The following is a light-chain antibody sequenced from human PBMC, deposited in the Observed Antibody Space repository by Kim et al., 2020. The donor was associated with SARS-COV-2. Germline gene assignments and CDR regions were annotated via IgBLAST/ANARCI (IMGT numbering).Light chain of an antibody. CDR1: SSDVGSYNL. CDR3: CSYAGSSASINWV. J-gene: IGLJ3*02. CDR2: EVS. Sequence: QSALTQPASVSGSPGQSITISCTGTSSDVGSYNLVSWYQQHPGKAPKLMIYEVSKRPSGVSNRFSGSKSGNTASLTISGLQAEDEADYYCCSYAGSSASINWVFGGGTQLTVL. V-gene: IGLV2-23*02.